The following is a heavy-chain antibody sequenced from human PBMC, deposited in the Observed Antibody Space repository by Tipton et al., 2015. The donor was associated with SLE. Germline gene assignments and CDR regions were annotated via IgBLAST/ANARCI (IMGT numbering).Heavy chain of an antibody. CDR1: GYSFTSYW. CDR2: IYPGDSDT. V-gene: IGHV5-51*03. J-gene: IGHJ3*02. Sequence: QSGAEVKKPGESLKISCKGSGYSFTSYWIGWVRQMPGKGLEWMGIIYPGDSDTRYSPSFQGQVTISADKSISTAYLQWSSLKASDTATYYCARLEDNSGSYGGAFDIWGQGTMVTVCS. CDR3: ARLEDNSGSYGGAFDI. D-gene: IGHD1-26*01.